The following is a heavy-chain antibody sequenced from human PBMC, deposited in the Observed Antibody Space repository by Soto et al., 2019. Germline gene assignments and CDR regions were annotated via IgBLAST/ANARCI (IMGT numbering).Heavy chain of an antibody. Sequence: PGESLKISCKGSGYSFTSYWISWVRQMPGKGLEWMGRIDPSDSYTNYSPSFQGHVTISADKSISTAYLQWSSLKASDTAMYYCSLDNVQITNRNYGMDVWGQGTTVTVSS. CDR1: GYSFTSYW. CDR2: IDPSDSYT. V-gene: IGHV5-10-1*01. J-gene: IGHJ6*02. CDR3: SLDNVQITNRNYGMDV. D-gene: IGHD3-3*01.